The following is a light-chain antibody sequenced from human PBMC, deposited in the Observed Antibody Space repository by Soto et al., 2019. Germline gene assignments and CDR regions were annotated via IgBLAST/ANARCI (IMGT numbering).Light chain of an antibody. CDR3: QQYNSYSWT. V-gene: IGKV4-1*01. Sequence: DIVMTQSPDSLAVSLGERATINCKSSQSVLYSSNNKNYLAWYQQKPGQPPKLLIYWASTRESGVPDRFSGSGSGTDFTLTISSLQAEDVAVYYCQQYNSYSWTFGQGTKVDIK. J-gene: IGKJ1*01. CDR1: QSVLYSSNNKNY. CDR2: WAS.